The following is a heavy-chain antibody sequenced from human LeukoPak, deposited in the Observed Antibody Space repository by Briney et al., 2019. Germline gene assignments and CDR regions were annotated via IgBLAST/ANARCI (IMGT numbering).Heavy chain of an antibody. CDR2: IYTSGST. V-gene: IGHV4-4*07. CDR1: GGSISSYY. D-gene: IGHD3-3*01. CDR3: ARDRHDFWSGYYPGLFDP. Sequence: PSETLSLTCTVSGGSISSYYWSWIRQPAGKGLEWIGRIYTSGSTNYNPSLKSRVTMSVDTSKNQFSLKLRSVTAADTAVYYCARDRHDFWSGYYPGLFDPWGQGTLVTVSS. J-gene: IGHJ5*02.